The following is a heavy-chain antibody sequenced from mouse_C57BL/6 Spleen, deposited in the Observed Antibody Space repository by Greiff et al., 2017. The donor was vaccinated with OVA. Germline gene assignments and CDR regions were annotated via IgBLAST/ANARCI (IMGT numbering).Heavy chain of an antibody. CDR2: IDPSDSYT. CDR3: ARRAFRSTD. J-gene: IGHJ3*01. D-gene: IGHD1-1*01. Sequence: VQLQQPGAELVMPGASVKLSCKASGYTFTSYWMHWVKQRPGQGLEWIGEIDPSDSYTNYNQKFKGKSTLTVDKSSSTAYMQLSSLTSEDSAVYYCARRAFRSTDWGQGTLGTVSA. V-gene: IGHV1-69*01. CDR1: GYTFTSYW.